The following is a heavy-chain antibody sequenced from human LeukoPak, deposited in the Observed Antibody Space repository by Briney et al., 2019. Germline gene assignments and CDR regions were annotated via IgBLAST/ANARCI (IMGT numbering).Heavy chain of an antibody. CDR1: AFTFSSYA. D-gene: IGHD6-13*01. CDR2: VSHSGAST. Sequence: GGSLRLSCAASAFTFSSYAMAWVRQAPGKGLEWVSVVSHSGASTYYADSVKGRFTISRDNSKNTLYLQMNSLRAEDTAIYYCAKHLGYSSSHTDYWGQGTLVTVSS. CDR3: AKHLGYSSSHTDY. V-gene: IGHV3-23*01. J-gene: IGHJ4*02.